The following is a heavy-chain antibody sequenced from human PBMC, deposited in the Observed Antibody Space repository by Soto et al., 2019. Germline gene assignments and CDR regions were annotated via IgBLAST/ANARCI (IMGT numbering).Heavy chain of an antibody. D-gene: IGHD2-8*02. CDR3: ARHADRLVGPFDY. J-gene: IGHJ4*02. Sequence: GESLKISCKVSGYSFNKYWIAWVRQMPGKGLEWMGIIYPSNSGTRYSPSFQGQVTVSADESISTAYLQWSSLKASDTAMYYCARHADRLVGPFDYWGQGTLVTVSS. CDR1: GYSFNKYW. CDR2: IYPSNSGT. V-gene: IGHV5-51*01.